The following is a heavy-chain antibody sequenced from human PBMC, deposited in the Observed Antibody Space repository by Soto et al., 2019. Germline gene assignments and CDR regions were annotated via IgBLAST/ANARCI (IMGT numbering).Heavy chain of an antibody. V-gene: IGHV4-59*01. CDR1: GDSITTWY. CDR2: VYYTGST. CDR3: ASGRAHLAY. Sequence: SETLSLTCTVSGDSITTWYWTWIRQPPGKGLEYIGYVYYTGSTNYNPSLKSRVTMSIDTSKNQFSLRLSSVTAADAAVYYCASGRAHLAYWGQGTLVPVYS. J-gene: IGHJ4*02.